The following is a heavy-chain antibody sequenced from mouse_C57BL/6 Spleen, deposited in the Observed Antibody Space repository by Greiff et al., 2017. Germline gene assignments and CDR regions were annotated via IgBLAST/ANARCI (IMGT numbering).Heavy chain of an antibody. D-gene: IGHD1-1*01. CDR3: ARSIYRYYGSSSYAMDY. CDR1: GYTFTSYW. Sequence: QVQLQQPGAELVRPGSSVKLSCKASGYTFTSYWMDWVKQRPGQGLEWIGNIYPSDSETHYNQKFKDKATLTVDKSSSTAYMQLSSLTSEDSAVYFCARSIYRYYGSSSYAMDYWGQGTSVTVSS. CDR2: IYPSDSET. J-gene: IGHJ4*01. V-gene: IGHV1-61*01.